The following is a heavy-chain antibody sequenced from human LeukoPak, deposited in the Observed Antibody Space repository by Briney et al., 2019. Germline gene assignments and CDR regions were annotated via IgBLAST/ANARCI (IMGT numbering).Heavy chain of an antibody. Sequence: PSETLSLTCTVSGDSISSYYWTWIRQPPGKGLEWIGYVYYSGSTNYNPSLKSRVTISIDTSKSQFSLKLSSVTAADTAVYYCARVASNGSKDVWGKGTTVTVSS. CDR1: GDSISSYY. CDR3: ARVASNGSKDV. D-gene: IGHD3-10*01. CDR2: VYYSGST. V-gene: IGHV4-59*01. J-gene: IGHJ6*04.